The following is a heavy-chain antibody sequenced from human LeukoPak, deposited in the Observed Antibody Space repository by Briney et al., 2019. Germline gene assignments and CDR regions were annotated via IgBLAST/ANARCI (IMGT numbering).Heavy chain of an antibody. V-gene: IGHV3-7*01. CDR2: IKQDGSEK. CDR1: GFTFNNYW. CDR3: ARDYLLLPYCYYMDV. Sequence: PGGSLRLSCAASGFTFNNYWMTWVRQTPGKGLEWVANIKQDGSEKYYVDSVKGRFTISRDNAKNSLYLQMNSLRAEDTAVYYCARDYLLLPYCYYMDVWGKGTTVTVSS. D-gene: IGHD3-22*01. J-gene: IGHJ6*03.